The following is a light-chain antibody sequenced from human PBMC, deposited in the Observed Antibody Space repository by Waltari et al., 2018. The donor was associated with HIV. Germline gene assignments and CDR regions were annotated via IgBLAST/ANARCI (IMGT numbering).Light chain of an antibody. J-gene: IGKJ4*01. CDR3: HLYKSYPLT. CDR2: KTS. Sequence: DIQTTQSPSSLPASVGDRVTITCRASQNIDNWLAWYQHKPGRGPKVLIVKTSTLETGVPPRFGVGASGAEFTLTITSLQPDDVASYYGHLYKSYPLTFGDGTKVDIK. CDR1: QNIDNW. V-gene: IGKV1-5*03.